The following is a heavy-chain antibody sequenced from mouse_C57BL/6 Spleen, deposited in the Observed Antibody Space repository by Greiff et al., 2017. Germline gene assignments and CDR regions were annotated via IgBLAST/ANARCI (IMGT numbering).Heavy chain of an antibody. D-gene: IGHD1-1*01. V-gene: IGHV14-4*01. CDR1: GFNIKDDY. CDR3: TYYGSAYFDY. J-gene: IGHJ2*01. CDR2: IDPENGDT. Sequence: EVKLMESGAELVRPGASVKLSCTASGFNIKDDYMHWVKQRPEQGLEWIGWIDPENGDTEYASKFQGKATITADTSSNTAYLQLSSLTSEDTAVYYCTYYGSAYFDYWGQGTTLTVSS.